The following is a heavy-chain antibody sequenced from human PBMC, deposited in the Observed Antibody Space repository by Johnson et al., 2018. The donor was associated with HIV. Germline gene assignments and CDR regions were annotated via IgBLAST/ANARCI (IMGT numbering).Heavy chain of an antibody. J-gene: IGHJ3*02. CDR2: ISYDGSNK. CDR3: AKAPDGSGIRPGAFDI. V-gene: IGHV3-30-3*01. D-gene: IGHD3-10*01. Sequence: QMLLVESGGGLVKPGGSLRLSCAASGFTFSSYAMHWVRQAPGKGLEWVAVISYDGSNKHFAESVQGRFTVSRDNSKTTLYLQMNSLGAEDTAVYYCAKAPDGSGIRPGAFDIWGQGTMVTVSS. CDR1: GFTFSSYA.